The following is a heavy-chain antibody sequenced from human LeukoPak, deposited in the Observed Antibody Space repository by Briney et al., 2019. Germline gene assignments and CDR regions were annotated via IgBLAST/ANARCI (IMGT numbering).Heavy chain of an antibody. V-gene: IGHV3-7*01. CDR1: GFTFRSYW. D-gene: IGHD2-2*01. Sequence: GGTLRLSCAASGFTFRSYWMTWVRQSPGKGLEWVANIKQDGSETYHVDSVKGRFTISRDNAKDSLYLEMNSLRAEDTAVYYCARRPTRYCSSTSCYVRAFDMWGQGTSVTVSS. CDR2: IKQDGSET. J-gene: IGHJ3*02. CDR3: ARRPTRYCSSTSCYVRAFDM.